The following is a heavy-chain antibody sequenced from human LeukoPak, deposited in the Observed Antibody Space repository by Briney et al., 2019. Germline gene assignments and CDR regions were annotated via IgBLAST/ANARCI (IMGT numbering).Heavy chain of an antibody. V-gene: IGHV1-18*01. CDR1: GYTFTSYG. D-gene: IGHD2-15*01. CDR3: ARGPDCSGGSCYSHYYYYGMDV. J-gene: IGHJ6*02. Sequence: ASVKVSCKASGYTFTSYGISWVGQAPGQGLEWMGWISAYNGNTNYAQKLQGRVTMTTDTSTSTAYMELRSLRSDDTAVYYCARGPDCSGGSCYSHYYYYGMDVWGQGTTVTVSS. CDR2: ISAYNGNT.